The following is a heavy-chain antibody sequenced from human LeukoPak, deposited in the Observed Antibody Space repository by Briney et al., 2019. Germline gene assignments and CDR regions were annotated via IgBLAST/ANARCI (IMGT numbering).Heavy chain of an antibody. D-gene: IGHD6-19*01. CDR2: MYPGCSDT. CDR3: ASGVAGDDAFDI. CDR1: GYTFATYW. V-gene: IGHV5-51*01. J-gene: IGHJ3*02. Sequence: HGESLKISCKGSGYTFATYWIGWLRQMPGKVVGWMGMMYPGCSDTRYSPSFQGQVTISAGRSISTAYLQWRSLKASDTAMYYCASGVAGDDAFDIWGQGTMVTVSS.